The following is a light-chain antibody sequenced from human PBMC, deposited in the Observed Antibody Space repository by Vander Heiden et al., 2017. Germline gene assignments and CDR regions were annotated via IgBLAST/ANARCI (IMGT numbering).Light chain of an antibody. CDR3: AAWDDSLSGRHVV. CDR2: RNN. J-gene: IGLJ2*01. V-gene: IGLV1-47*01. CDR1: SSNIGSNY. Sequence: SVLTQPPSASGTHGQRLTSSGSGSSSNIGSNYSDGYQQLPGTAPKLLIYRNNQRPSGVPDRFSGSKSGTSASLASSGLRSEDEADYYCAAWDDSLSGRHVVFGGGTKLTVL.